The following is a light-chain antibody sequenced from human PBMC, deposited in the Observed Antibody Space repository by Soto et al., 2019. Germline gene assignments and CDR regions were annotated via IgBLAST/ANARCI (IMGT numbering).Light chain of an antibody. CDR1: SSDVGAYNY. V-gene: IGLV2-14*03. Sequence: QSALTQPASVSGSPGQSITISCTGTSSDVGAYNYVSWYQQHPGRAPKLMIYNVSHRPSGISNRFSGSKSGNTASLTISGLQAEDEADYYCSSYTSSNTPVFGGGTQRTVL. CDR2: NVS. J-gene: IGLJ2*01. CDR3: SSYTSSNTPV.